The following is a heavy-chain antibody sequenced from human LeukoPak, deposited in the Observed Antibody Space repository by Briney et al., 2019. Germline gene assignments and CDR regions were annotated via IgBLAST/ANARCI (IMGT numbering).Heavy chain of an antibody. J-gene: IGHJ4*02. CDR1: GGAFSSYA. D-gene: IGHD3-3*01. V-gene: IGHV1-69*13. CDR3: AREVEWSGYYTGLY. Sequence: ASVKVSCKASGGAFSSYAISWVRQAPGQGLEWMGRIIPIFGTANYAQKFQGRVTITADESTSTAYMELSSLRSEDTAVYYCAREVEWSGYYTGLYWGQGTLVTVSS. CDR2: IIPIFGTA.